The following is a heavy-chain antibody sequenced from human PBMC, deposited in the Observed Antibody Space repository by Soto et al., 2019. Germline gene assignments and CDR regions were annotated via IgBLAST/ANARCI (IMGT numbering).Heavy chain of an antibody. CDR1: GFTFTDSW. CDR3: GKSRWSGSSLIDY. V-gene: IGHV3-74*01. Sequence: EVQLVESGGGLVQPGGSLRLSCVVSGFTFTDSWMYWVRQVPGEGLVWVSFINNDGSRTNYADSVKGRFTISRDNAKNTLYVQMNSLRAEDTAMYYCGKSRWSGSSLIDYWGQGTLVTVSS. D-gene: IGHD3-3*01. J-gene: IGHJ4*02. CDR2: INNDGSRT.